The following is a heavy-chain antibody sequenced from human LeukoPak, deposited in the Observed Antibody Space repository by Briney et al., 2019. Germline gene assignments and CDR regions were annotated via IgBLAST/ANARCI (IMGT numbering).Heavy chain of an antibody. J-gene: IGHJ3*02. V-gene: IGHV4-59*01. D-gene: IGHD3-22*01. CDR2: IYYSGST. CDR3: ARNMIVAPDAFDI. CDR1: GGSISSYY. Sequence: SETLSLTCTVSGGSISSYYWNWIRQPPGKGLEWIGYIYYSGSTNYNPSLKSRVTISVDTSKNQFSLKLSSVTAADTAVYYCARNMIVAPDAFDIWGQGAMVTVSS.